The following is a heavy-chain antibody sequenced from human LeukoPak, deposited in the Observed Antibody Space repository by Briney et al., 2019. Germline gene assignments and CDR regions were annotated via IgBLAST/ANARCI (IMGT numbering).Heavy chain of an antibody. J-gene: IGHJ4*02. CDR2: IYTSGST. D-gene: IGHD3-22*01. CDR3: ARGYYDSSGHFDY. CDR1: GGSISSGSYY. V-gene: IGHV4-61*02. Sequence: PSETLSLTCTVSGGSISSGSYYWSRIRQPAGKGLEWIGRIYTSGSTNYNPSLKSRVTISVDTSKNQFSLKLSSVTAADTAVYYCARGYYDSSGHFDYWGQGTLVTVSS.